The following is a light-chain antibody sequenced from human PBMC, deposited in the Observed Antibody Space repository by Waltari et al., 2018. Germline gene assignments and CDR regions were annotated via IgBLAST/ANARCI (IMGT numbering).Light chain of an antibody. V-gene: IGLV1-40*01. CDR3: QSFDNSLRRSVI. Sequence: QSVLPQPPSVSGAPGQRVTISCTGSSSNIGAGFDVHWYQQLPGAAPKLLIYGNTNRPSGVPDRFSGSKSGTSASLAITGLQAEDEADYYCQSFDNSLRRSVIFGGGTKLTVL. CDR1: SSNIGAGFD. CDR2: GNT. J-gene: IGLJ2*01.